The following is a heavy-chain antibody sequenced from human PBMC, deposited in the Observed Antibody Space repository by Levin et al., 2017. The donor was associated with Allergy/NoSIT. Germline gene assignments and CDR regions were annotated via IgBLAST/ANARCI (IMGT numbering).Heavy chain of an antibody. CDR3: AKDVYGSGWYTRGNDAFEM. D-gene: IGHD6-19*01. Sequence: PGESLKISCTASGFTFSSYGMHWVRQAPGKGLEWVAVISSDGRKKFYADSVKGRFTISRDNSKNTLDLQMNSLRAEDTAVYYCAKDVYGSGWYTRGNDAFEMWGQGTKVSVSS. CDR2: ISSDGRKK. J-gene: IGHJ3*02. V-gene: IGHV3-30*18. CDR1: GFTFSSYG.